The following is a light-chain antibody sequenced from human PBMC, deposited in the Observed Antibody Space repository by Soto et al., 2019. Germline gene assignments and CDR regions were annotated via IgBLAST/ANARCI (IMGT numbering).Light chain of an antibody. V-gene: IGLV2-8*01. CDR2: EVT. CDR3: SSYAGSNVVI. Sequence: QSVLTQPPSASGSPGQSVAISCTGTSSDVGGYNCVSWYQHHPGKTPKLMIYEVTKRPSGVPDRFSGSKSGNTASLTVSGLQPEDEADYYCSSYAGSNVVIFGGGTKVTVL. J-gene: IGLJ2*01. CDR1: SSDVGGYNC.